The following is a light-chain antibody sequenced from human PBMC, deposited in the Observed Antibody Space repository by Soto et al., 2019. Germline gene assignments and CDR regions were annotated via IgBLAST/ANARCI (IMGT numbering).Light chain of an antibody. CDR1: SGDIGSYNY. CDR2: DVT. J-gene: IGLJ1*01. CDR3: ASYRSSVYV. Sequence: QSALTQPASVSGSPGQSITNPCTGTSGDIGSYNYVSWYQQGPGKAPKLMIYDVTNRPSGVSDRFSGSKSANTASLTISRLRYEDEAEYYCASYRSSVYVFGTGTKVTVL. V-gene: IGLV2-14*01.